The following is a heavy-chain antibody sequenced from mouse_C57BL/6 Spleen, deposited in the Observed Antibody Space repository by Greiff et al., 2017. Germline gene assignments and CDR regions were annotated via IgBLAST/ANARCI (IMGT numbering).Heavy chain of an antibody. V-gene: IGHV14-2*01. CDR3: ASYYGSSYDY. J-gene: IGHJ2*01. Sequence: VQLQQSGAELVKPGASVKLSCTASGFNIKDYYMHWVKQRTEQGLEWIGRIDPEDGETKYAAKFQGKATITADTSSNTAYLQLSSLTSEDTAVYYCASYYGSSYDYWGKGTTLTVSS. CDR1: GFNIKDYY. CDR2: IDPEDGET. D-gene: IGHD1-1*01.